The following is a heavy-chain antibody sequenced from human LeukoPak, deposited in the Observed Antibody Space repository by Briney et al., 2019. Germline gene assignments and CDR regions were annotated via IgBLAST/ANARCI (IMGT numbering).Heavy chain of an antibody. Sequence: SVKVSCKASGYTFTSYGISWVRQAPGQGLEWMGGIIPIFGTANYAQKFLDRVTITADESTSTASMELSSLRSEDTAVYYCARVREMATIASFDYWGQGTLVTVSS. CDR3: ARVREMATIASFDY. CDR2: IIPIFGTA. D-gene: IGHD5-24*01. CDR1: GYTFTSYG. V-gene: IGHV1-69*13. J-gene: IGHJ4*02.